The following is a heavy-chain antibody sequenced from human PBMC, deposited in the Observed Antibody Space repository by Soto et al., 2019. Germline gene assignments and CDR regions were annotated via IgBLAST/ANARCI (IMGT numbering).Heavy chain of an antibody. V-gene: IGHV3-49*03. Sequence: SLRLSCKVSGFTFDDFCINWFRQSPGKGLEWVGLIRHQTYHETTEYDASVKGRFTISRDASNGFAYLQMNSLKTEDSAVYYCTGEESTDKEYFSICWGHGTLVTVSS. J-gene: IGHJ4*01. D-gene: IGHD2-2*01. CDR1: GFTFDDFC. CDR3: TGEESTDKEYFSIC. CDR2: IRHQTYHETT.